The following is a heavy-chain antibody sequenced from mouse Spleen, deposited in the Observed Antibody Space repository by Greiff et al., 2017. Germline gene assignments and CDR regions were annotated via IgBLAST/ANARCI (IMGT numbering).Heavy chain of an antibody. V-gene: IGHV5-6-5*01. CDR2: ISSGGST. CDR1: GFTFSSYA. CDR3: ARGGLDGYFDY. Sequence: EVNVVESGGGLVKPGGSLKLSCAASGFTFSSYAMSWVRQTPEKRLEWVASISSGGSTYYPDSVKGRFTISRDNARNILYLQMSSLRSEDTAMYYCARGGLDGYFDYWGQGTTLTVSS. J-gene: IGHJ2*01. D-gene: IGHD2-3*01.